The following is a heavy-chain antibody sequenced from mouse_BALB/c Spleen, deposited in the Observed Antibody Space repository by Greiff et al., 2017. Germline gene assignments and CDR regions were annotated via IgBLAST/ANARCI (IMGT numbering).Heavy chain of an antibody. Sequence: VKVEESGGGLVQPGGSLKLSRAASGFTFSSYTMSWVRQTPEKRLEWVAYISNGGGSTYYPDTVKGRFTISRDNAKNTLYLQMSSLKSEDTAMYYCARHALGCGTGMGYWYFDVWGAGTTVTVSS. J-gene: IGHJ1*01. V-gene: IGHV5-12-2*01. CDR1: GFTFSSYT. D-gene: IGHD4-1*01. CDR3: ARHALGCGTGMGYWYFDV. CDR2: ISNGGGST.